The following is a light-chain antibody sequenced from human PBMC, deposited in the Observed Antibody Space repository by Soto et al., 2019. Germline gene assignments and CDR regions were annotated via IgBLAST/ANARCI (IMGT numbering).Light chain of an antibody. Sequence: DIQMNPSPSSLFPSVGDILSITFLASQTISTYLNWYQQKPGKAPKVLIYGASSLQSGVPTRFSGSGSGTDFTLTISSLQPEDSATYYCQQSYSYTRMFGQGTRLEIK. CDR3: QQSYSYTRM. V-gene: IGKV1-39*01. CDR1: QTISTY. J-gene: IGKJ5*01. CDR2: GAS.